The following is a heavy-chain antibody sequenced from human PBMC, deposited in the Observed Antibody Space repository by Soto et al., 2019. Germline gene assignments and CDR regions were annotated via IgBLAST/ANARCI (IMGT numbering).Heavy chain of an antibody. J-gene: IGHJ4*02. CDR1: GGTFSSYA. Sequence: ASVKVSFKASGGTFSSYAISWVRQAPGQGLEWMGGIIPIFGTANYAQKFQGRVTITADESTSTAYMELSSLRSEDTAVYYCARGFGVVTYFDYWGQGTLVTVSS. CDR2: IIPIFGTA. CDR3: ARGFGVVTYFDY. V-gene: IGHV1-69*13. D-gene: IGHD3-3*01.